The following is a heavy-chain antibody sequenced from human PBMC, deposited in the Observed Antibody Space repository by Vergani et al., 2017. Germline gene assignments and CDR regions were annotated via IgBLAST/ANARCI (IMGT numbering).Heavy chain of an antibody. D-gene: IGHD2-21*02. CDR3: AKVYCGGDCYYGVNWYFDL. V-gene: IGHV3-30*02. J-gene: IGHJ2*01. Sequence: QVQLVESGGGVVQPGGSLRLSCAASGFTFSSYGMHWVRQAPGKGLEGVAFIRYDGSNKYYADSVKVRFISSRENSKNTLYLQMNSLRAEDTAVYYCAKVYCGGDCYYGVNWYFDLWGRGTLVTVSS. CDR2: IRYDGSNK. CDR1: GFTFSSYG.